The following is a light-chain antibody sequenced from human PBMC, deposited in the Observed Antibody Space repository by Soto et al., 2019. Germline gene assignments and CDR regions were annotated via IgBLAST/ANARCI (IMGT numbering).Light chain of an antibody. V-gene: IGLV2-14*01. CDR1: SSDVGGYNY. CDR2: DVS. CDR3: SSYTSSSTYV. Sequence: QSLLTQPASVSGSPGQSIAISCTGTSSDVGGYNYVSWYQQHPGKAPKPMVYDVSNRPSGVSNRFSGSKSGNTASLTISGLQAEDEADYYCSSYTSSSTYVFGTGTKVTVL. J-gene: IGLJ1*01.